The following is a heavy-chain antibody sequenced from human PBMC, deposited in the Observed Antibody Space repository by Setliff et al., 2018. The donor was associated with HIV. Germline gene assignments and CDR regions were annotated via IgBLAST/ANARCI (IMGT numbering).Heavy chain of an antibody. D-gene: IGHD3-3*01. V-gene: IGHV4-39*01. Sequence: SETLSLTCTVSGASITTSSYYWGWTRQPPGKGLEWIGNIHFSGSTYYNPSLKSRVIISVDRPQNQFSLTLISVTAADTAVYYCASQVTGYHDFWSGYLGYFDYWGQGLLVTVSS. CDR3: ASQVTGYHDFWSGYLGYFDY. J-gene: IGHJ4*02. CDR1: GASITTSSYY. CDR2: IHFSGST.